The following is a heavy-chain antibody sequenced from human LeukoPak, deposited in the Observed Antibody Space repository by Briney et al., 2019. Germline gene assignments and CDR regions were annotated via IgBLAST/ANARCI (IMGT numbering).Heavy chain of an antibody. CDR3: ARGHQGQGYSYGSTFDY. Sequence: GGSLRLSCAASGFTFSSYWMHWVRQAPGKGLVWVSRINSDGSSTNYADSVKGRFTISRDNAKNTLYLQMNSLRAEDTAVYYCARGHQGQGYSYGSTFDYWGQGTLVTVSS. V-gene: IGHV3-74*01. D-gene: IGHD5-18*01. CDR2: INSDGSST. CDR1: GFTFSSYW. J-gene: IGHJ4*02.